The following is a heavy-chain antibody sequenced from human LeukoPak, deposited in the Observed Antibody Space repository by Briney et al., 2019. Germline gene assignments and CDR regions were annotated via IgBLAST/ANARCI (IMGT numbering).Heavy chain of an antibody. CDR2: ISSSSSVI. CDR3: AKMSGDCTSTFCSSFDY. Sequence: PGGSLRLSCAASGFTFTTYSMNWVRQAPGKGLECVSYISSSSSVIYYADSVKGRFTISRDHSKNTLYLQMNSLRAEDTAVYYCAKMSGDCTSTFCSSFDYWGQGTLVTVSS. D-gene: IGHD2-2*01. CDR1: GFTFTTYS. V-gene: IGHV3-48*01. J-gene: IGHJ4*02.